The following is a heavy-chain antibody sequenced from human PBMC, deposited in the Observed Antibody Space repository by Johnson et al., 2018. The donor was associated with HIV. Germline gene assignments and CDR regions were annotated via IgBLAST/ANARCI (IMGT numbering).Heavy chain of an antibody. CDR3: ARDRLLWFRELWPHDAFDI. J-gene: IGHJ3*02. V-gene: IGHV3-30-3*01. D-gene: IGHD3-10*01. CDR2: ISFDGGAI. Sequence: QVQLVESGGGVVQPGRSLRLSCSASGFSFNDYAMHWVRQAPGKGLEWVAVISFDGGAIYYAASVEGRFTISRDNSRGTLSLQMNSLRVEDTALYYCARDRLLWFRELWPHDAFDIWGQGTVVTVSS. CDR1: GFSFNDYA.